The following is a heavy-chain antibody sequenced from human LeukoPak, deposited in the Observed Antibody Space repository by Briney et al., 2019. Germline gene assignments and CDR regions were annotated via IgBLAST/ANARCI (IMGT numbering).Heavy chain of an antibody. D-gene: IGHD2-21*01. J-gene: IGHJ4*02. Sequence: ASVKVSCKASGYTFTGYGISGVGQAPGQGLGWMGWISAYNGNTNYAQKLQGRVTMTTDTSTSTAYMELRSLRSDDTAVYYCARATSYCGGDCYYDYWGQGTLVTVSS. CDR2: ISAYNGNT. CDR1: GYTFTGYG. V-gene: IGHV1-18*01. CDR3: ARATSYCGGDCYYDY.